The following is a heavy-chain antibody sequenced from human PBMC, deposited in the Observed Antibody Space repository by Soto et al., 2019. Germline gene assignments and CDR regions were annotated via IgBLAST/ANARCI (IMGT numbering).Heavy chain of an antibody. CDR2: IYYSGST. CDR1: GGSISSYY. V-gene: IGHV4-59*01. D-gene: IGHD6-19*01. J-gene: IGHJ3*02. Sequence: SETLSLTCTVSGGSISSYYWSWIRQPPGKGLEWIGYIYYSGSTNYNPSLKSRVTISVDTSKNQFSLKLSSVTAADTAVYYCARDIRVGMDGWQRVDAFDIWGQGTMVTVSS. CDR3: ARDIRVGMDGWQRVDAFDI.